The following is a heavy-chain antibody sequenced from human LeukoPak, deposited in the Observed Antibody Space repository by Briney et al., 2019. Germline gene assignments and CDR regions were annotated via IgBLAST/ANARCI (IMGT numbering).Heavy chain of an antibody. CDR3: AKVRNDYGDPHDAFDI. V-gene: IGHV3-23*01. CDR1: GFTFSSYA. CDR2: ISGSGGST. J-gene: IGHJ3*02. Sequence: GGSLRLSCAASGFTFSSYAIRGVRQAPGKGLEWVSAISGSGGSTYYADSVKGRFTISRDNSKNTLYLQMNSLRAEDTAVYYCAKVRNDYGDPHDAFDIWGQGTMVTVSS. D-gene: IGHD4-17*01.